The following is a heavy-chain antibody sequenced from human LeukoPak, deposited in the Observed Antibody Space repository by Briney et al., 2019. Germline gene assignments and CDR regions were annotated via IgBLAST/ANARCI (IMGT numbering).Heavy chain of an antibody. Sequence: SGGSLRLSCAASGFTFSNYAMSWVRQAPGKGLEWVSGISGSGDSTHYADSVKGWFTISRDNSKNTLWLQMNSLRAEDTAVYYCAKGSYYGSGSYGYYFDYWGQGTLVTVSS. CDR2: ISGSGDST. D-gene: IGHD3-10*01. CDR3: AKGSYYGSGSYGYYFDY. CDR1: GFTFSNYA. V-gene: IGHV3-23*01. J-gene: IGHJ4*02.